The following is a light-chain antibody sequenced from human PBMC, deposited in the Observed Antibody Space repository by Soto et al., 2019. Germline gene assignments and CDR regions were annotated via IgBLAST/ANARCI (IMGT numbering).Light chain of an antibody. CDR1: QSISNY. CDR3: QQNYSTPYT. Sequence: DIEMTQFPSSLSASVGDRVTITCRASQSISNYLNWYQQQPGKAPKLLINGASRLQSGVPSRFSGSGSGTDFTLTISSLQPEDFATYYCQQNYSTPYTFGQGTKLEIK. V-gene: IGKV1-39*01. CDR2: GAS. J-gene: IGKJ2*01.